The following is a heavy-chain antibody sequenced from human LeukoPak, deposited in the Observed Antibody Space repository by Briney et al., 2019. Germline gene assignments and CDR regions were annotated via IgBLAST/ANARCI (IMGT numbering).Heavy chain of an antibody. V-gene: IGHV3-11*01. D-gene: IGHD5-12*01. CDR1: GFSISDYY. Sequence: NPGGSLRLSCAASGFSISDYYMSWIRQAPGKGLEWVSYISSRSSTIYYADSVKGRFTISRDIPHNSLYLQMNSLRADDTAVYYCASAIVATDQDPPFDYWGQGTLVTVSS. CDR2: ISSRSSTI. CDR3: ASAIVATDQDPPFDY. J-gene: IGHJ4*02.